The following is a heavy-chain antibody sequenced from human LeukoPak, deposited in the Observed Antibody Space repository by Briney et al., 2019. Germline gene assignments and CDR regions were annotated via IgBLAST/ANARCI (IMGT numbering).Heavy chain of an antibody. D-gene: IGHD6-13*01. CDR1: GFSFSDDW. V-gene: IGHV3-7*03. J-gene: IGHJ4*02. CDR3: ARGGYISSWYWVY. CDR2: INRDGSEK. Sequence: GGSLRLSCAASGFSFSDDWMTWVRQAPGKALEWVANINRDGSEKYYVDSVKGRFTISRDSPKNSLYLQMNNLRAEDTATYYCARGGYISSWYWVYWGQGTLVTVSS.